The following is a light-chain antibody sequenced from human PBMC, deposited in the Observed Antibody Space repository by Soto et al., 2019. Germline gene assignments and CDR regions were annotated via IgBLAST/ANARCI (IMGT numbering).Light chain of an antibody. V-gene: IGKV4-1*01. CDR1: QSVLYSSNNKNY. CDR2: WAS. Sequence: DIVMTQSPDSLAVSLGERATINCKSSQSVLYSSNNKNYLAWYQQKPGQPPKLFIYWASTRESGVPDRFSGSGSAKDFTLTIRSLQAEGVAVYFCQQYYSTLLTFGQGTKVEIK. J-gene: IGKJ1*01. CDR3: QQYYSTLLT.